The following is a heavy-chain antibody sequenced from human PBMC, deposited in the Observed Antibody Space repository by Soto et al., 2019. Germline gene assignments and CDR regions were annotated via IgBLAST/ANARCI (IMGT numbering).Heavy chain of an antibody. J-gene: IGHJ6*02. CDR1: GGSISSSSYY. D-gene: IGHD6-13*01. Sequence: SETLSLTCTDSGGSISSSSYYWGWIRQPPGKGLEWIGSIYYSGSTYYNPSLKSRVTISVDTSKNQFSLKLSSVTAADTAVYYCASNPGIAAAGSWEYYGMDVWGQGTTVTAP. CDR2: IYYSGST. V-gene: IGHV4-39*01. CDR3: ASNPGIAAAGSWEYYGMDV.